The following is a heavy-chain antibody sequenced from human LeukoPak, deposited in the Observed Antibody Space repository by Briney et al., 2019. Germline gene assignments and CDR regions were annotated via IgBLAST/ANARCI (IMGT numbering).Heavy chain of an antibody. J-gene: IGHJ5*02. CDR3: TTDPPNYYYDSSGYYFP. CDR2: IKSKTDGGTT. CDR1: GFTFSNAW. V-gene: IGHV3-15*01. Sequence: GGSLRLSCAASGFTFSNAWMSWVRQAPGRGLEWVGRIKSKTDGGTTDYAAPVKGRFTISRDDSKNTLYLQMNSLKTEDTAVYYCTTDPPNYYYDSSGYYFPWGRGTLVTVSS. D-gene: IGHD3-22*01.